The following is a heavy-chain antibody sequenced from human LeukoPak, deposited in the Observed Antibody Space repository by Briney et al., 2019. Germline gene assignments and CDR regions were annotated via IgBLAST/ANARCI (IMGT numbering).Heavy chain of an antibody. CDR3: AGGVEPADYFDY. CDR2: ISSSSSYI. Sequence: GSLRLSCAASGFTFSSYSMNWVRQAPGKGLEWVSSISSSSSYIYYADSVKGRFTISRDNAKNSLYLQMNSLRAEDTAVYYCAGGVEPADYFDYWGQGTLVTVSS. V-gene: IGHV3-21*01. CDR1: GFTFSSYS. J-gene: IGHJ4*02. D-gene: IGHD6-6*01.